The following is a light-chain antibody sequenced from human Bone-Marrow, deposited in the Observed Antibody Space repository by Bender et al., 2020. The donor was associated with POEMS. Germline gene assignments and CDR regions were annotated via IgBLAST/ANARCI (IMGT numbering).Light chain of an antibody. Sequence: QSALTQPPSASGSPGQSVTISCTGTSSDVGGYKYVSWYQQHSGKAPKLMIYEVSKRPSGVPDRFSGSKSGNTASLTVSGLQAEDEATYYCASYTYTTTRVFGGGTKLTVL. J-gene: IGLJ3*02. V-gene: IGLV2-8*01. CDR2: EVS. CDR1: SSDVGGYKY. CDR3: ASYTYTTTRV.